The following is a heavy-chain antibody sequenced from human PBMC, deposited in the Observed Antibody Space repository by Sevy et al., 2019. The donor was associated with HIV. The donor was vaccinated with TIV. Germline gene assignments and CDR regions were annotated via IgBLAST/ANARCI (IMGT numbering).Heavy chain of an antibody. V-gene: IGHV3-11*01. CDR2: ISGTGNTK. J-gene: IGHJ5*02. Sequence: GGSLRLSCVGSGFRFSGYYMNWIRQAPGKGLEWVSYISGTGNTKYYTDSVKGRFTISRDNAKNSLYLEMNSLRVDDTAVYYCARDPTYYDFWACYYTGWFDPWGQGTLVTVSS. D-gene: IGHD3-3*01. CDR3: ARDPTYYDFWACYYTGWFDP. CDR1: GFRFSGYY.